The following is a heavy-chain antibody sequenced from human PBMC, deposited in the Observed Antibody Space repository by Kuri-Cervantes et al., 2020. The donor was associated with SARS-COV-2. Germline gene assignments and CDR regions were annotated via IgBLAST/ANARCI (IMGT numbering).Heavy chain of an antibody. V-gene: IGHV3-21*04. CDR2: ISSSSSSYI. CDR1: GFTFSSYS. CDR3: AKEWVENDYGVAFDI. Sequence: GSLRLSCAASGFTFSSYSMNWVRQAPGKGLEWVSSISSSSSSYIYYADSVKGRFTISRDNSKNTLYLQMNSLRAEDTAVYYCAKEWVENDYGVAFDIWGQGTMVTVSS. J-gene: IGHJ3*02. D-gene: IGHD4-17*01.